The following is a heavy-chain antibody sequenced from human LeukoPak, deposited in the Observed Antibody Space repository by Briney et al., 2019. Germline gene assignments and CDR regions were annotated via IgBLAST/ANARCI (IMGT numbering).Heavy chain of an antibody. J-gene: IGHJ6*03. CDR2: FDPEDGET. CDR3: ATVRRVQLWLISYYYYYYMDV. V-gene: IGHV1-24*01. D-gene: IGHD5-18*01. Sequence: ASVKVSCKVSGYTLTELSMHWLRQAPGKGLEWMGGFDPEDGETIYAQKFQGRVTMTEDTSTDTAYMELSSLRSEDTAVYYCATVRRVQLWLISYYYYYYMDVWGKGTTVTVSS. CDR1: GYTLTELS.